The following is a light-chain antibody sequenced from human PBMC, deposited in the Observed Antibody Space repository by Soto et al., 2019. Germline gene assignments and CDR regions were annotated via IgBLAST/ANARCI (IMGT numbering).Light chain of an antibody. CDR1: HSISKW. CDR3: QQYNSYDMWT. CDR2: GAS. J-gene: IGKJ1*01. Sequence: DIPMTQSPSTLSASVGDRVIITCRASHSISKWLAWYQQKPGKAPKLLIYGASSLESGVPSRFSGSGSGTEFPLTISSLQHDDCATYYCQQYNSYDMWTFGQGHKVDLK. V-gene: IGKV1-5*01.